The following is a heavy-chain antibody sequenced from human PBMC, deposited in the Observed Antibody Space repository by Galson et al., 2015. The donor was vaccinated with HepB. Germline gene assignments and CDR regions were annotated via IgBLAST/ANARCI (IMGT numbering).Heavy chain of an antibody. Sequence: SLRLSCAASGFTFSSYAMSWVRQAPGKGLEWVSAISGSGGSTYYADSVKGRFTISRDNSKNTLYLQMNSLRAEDTAVYYCAKGEYSSGWYAFSCDYWGQGTLVTVSS. J-gene: IGHJ4*02. V-gene: IGHV3-23*01. D-gene: IGHD6-19*01. CDR2: ISGSGGST. CDR1: GFTFSSYA. CDR3: AKGEYSSGWYAFSCDY.